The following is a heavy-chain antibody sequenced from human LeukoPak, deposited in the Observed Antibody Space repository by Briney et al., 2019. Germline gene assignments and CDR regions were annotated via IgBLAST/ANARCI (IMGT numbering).Heavy chain of an antibody. V-gene: IGHV1-2*02. J-gene: IGHJ4*02. CDR1: GYTFTGYY. CDR2: INPNSGGT. CDR3: AREEDVVRGALDY. D-gene: IGHD3-10*01. Sequence: ASVKVSCKASGYTFTGYYMHWVRQAPGQGLEWMGWINPNSGGTNYAQKFQGRVTMTRDTSISTAYMELSRLRSDDTAVYYCAREEDVVRGALDYWGQGTLVTVSS.